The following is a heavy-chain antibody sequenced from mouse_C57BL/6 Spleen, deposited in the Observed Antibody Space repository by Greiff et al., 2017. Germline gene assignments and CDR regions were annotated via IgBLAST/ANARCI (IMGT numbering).Heavy chain of an antibody. J-gene: IGHJ4*01. Sequence: QVQLKQSGAELVKPGASVKLSCKASGYTFTSYWMHWVKQRPGQGLEWIGMIHPNSGSTNYNEKFKSKATLTVDKSSSTAYMQLSSLTSEDSAVYYCARDYGSSRFYAMDYWGQGTSVTVSS. CDR1: GYTFTSYW. V-gene: IGHV1-64*01. CDR2: IHPNSGST. CDR3: ARDYGSSRFYAMDY. D-gene: IGHD1-1*01.